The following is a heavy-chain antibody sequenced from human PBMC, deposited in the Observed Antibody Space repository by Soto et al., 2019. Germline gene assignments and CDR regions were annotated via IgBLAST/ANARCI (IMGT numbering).Heavy chain of an antibody. J-gene: IGHJ6*02. CDR3: ARGDYYYDSSGYYRDYYYYGMDV. D-gene: IGHD3-22*01. Sequence: GESLKISCKGSGYSFTSYWIGWVRQMPGKGLEWMGIIYPGDSDTRYSPSFQGQVTISADKSISTAYLQWSSLKASDTAMYYCARGDYYYDSSGYYRDYYYYGMDVWGQGTTVTVSS. V-gene: IGHV5-51*01. CDR2: IYPGDSDT. CDR1: GYSFTSYW.